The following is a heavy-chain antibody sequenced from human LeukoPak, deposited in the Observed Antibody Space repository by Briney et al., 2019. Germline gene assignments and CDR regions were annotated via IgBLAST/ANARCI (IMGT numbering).Heavy chain of an antibody. CDR3: ARGSFSHFDR. CDR2: FYSSGGT. D-gene: IGHD6-13*01. Sequence: SETLSLTCSVSGGSINDYYWNWIRQPAGKGLEWIGRFYSSGGTYYNPTLKSPVTISVDKSKNQLSLNLRSVTAADTAVYYCARGSFSHFDRWGQGTLVTVSS. V-gene: IGHV4-4*07. CDR1: GGSINDYY. J-gene: IGHJ4*02.